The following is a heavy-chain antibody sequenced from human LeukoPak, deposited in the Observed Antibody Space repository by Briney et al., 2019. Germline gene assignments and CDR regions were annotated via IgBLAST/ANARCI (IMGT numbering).Heavy chain of an antibody. CDR1: GYSFTSYW. Sequence: GESLKISCKGSGYSFTSYWIGWVRQMPGKGLEWMGIIYPGDSDTRYSPSFQGQVTISADKSISTAYLQWSSLKASDTAMYYCARPACSSTSCYPQNTYYFDYWGQGTLVTVSS. J-gene: IGHJ4*02. CDR3: ARPACSSTSCYPQNTYYFDY. D-gene: IGHD2-2*01. CDR2: IYPGDSDT. V-gene: IGHV5-51*01.